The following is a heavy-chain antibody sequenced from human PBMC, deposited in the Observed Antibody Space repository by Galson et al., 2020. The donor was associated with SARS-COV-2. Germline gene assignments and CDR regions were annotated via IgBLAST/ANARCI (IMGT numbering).Heavy chain of an antibody. CDR3: AHRRGSSWYYDFDY. J-gene: IGHJ4*02. V-gene: IGHV2-5*02. CDR2: LYCDDDK. Sequence: KMFGHTLDHRARPLTLTYNFSGLSLRTPGAAVGWIRQPPGKALEWHALLYCDDDKRYHPSRKSRLTITKVTSKNQVVLTMTNMDPVDTATYYCAHRRGSSWYYDFDYWGQGTLVTVSS. CDR1: GLSLRTPGAA. D-gene: IGHD6-13*01.